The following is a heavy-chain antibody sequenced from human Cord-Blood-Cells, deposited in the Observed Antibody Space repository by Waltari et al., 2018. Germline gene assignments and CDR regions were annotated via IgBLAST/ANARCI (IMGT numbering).Heavy chain of an antibody. D-gene: IGHD3-22*01. J-gene: IGHJ4*02. CDR2: INHSGRT. CDR1: GGSFSGYY. CDR3: ARVFAMSYDSSGYYFDY. V-gene: IGHV4-34*01. Sequence: QVQLQQWGAGLLKPSETLSLTCAVYGGSFSGYYWSWIRQPPGTGLEWIGEINHSGRTNYNPPRKVRVTRSVDTSKNQFSLKLSSVTAADTAVYYCARVFAMSYDSSGYYFDYWGQGTLVTVSS.